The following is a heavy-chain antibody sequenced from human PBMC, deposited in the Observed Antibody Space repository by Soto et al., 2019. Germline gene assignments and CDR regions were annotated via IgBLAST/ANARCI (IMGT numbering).Heavy chain of an antibody. CDR3: AKDLGATSGPYGMDV. CDR1: GFTFSSYA. J-gene: IGHJ6*02. Sequence: PGGSLRLSCAASGFTFSSYAMSWVRQAPGKGLEWVSAISGSGGSTYYADSGKGRFTISRDNSKNTLYLQMNSLRAEDTAVYYCAKDLGATSGPYGMDVWGQGTTVTVSS. D-gene: IGHD5-12*01. V-gene: IGHV3-23*01. CDR2: ISGSGGST.